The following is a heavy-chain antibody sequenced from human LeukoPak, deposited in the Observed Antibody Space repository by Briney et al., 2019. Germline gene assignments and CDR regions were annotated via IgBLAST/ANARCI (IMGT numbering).Heavy chain of an antibody. CDR2: IKSKTDGGTT. CDR3: TAADDAYGDYVGGYDAFDI. V-gene: IGHV3-15*01. J-gene: IGHJ3*02. CDR1: TFTFSDAW. Sequence: NPGGSLRLSCAASTFTFSDAWMSWVRQAPGKGLEWVGRIKSKTDGGTTAYAAPVKGRFTISRDDSKNTLYLQMNSLKTEDTAVYYCTAADDAYGDYVGGYDAFDIWGQGTLVTVSS. D-gene: IGHD4-17*01.